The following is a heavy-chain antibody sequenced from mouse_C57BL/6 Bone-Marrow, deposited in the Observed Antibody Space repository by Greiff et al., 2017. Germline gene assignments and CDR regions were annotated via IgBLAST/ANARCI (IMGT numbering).Heavy chain of an antibody. Sequence: EVQRVESGPGLVKPSQSLSLTCSVTGYSITSGYYWNWIRQFPGNKLEWMGYISYDGSNNYNPSLKNRISITRDTSKNQFFLKLNSVTTEDTATYYCARDYISLFAYWGQGTLVTVSA. D-gene: IGHD1-3*01. CDR2: ISYDGSN. J-gene: IGHJ3*01. CDR3: ARDYISLFAY. CDR1: GYSITSGYY. V-gene: IGHV3-6*01.